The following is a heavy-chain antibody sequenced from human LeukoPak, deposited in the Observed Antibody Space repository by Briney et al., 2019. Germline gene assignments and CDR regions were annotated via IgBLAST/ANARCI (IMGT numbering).Heavy chain of an antibody. V-gene: IGHV3-48*03. J-gene: IGHJ4*02. Sequence: PGGSLRLSCAASGFTFSSYEMNWVRQAPGKGLEWVSYISSSGSTIYYADSVKGRLTISRDNAKNSLYLQMNSLRAEDTAVYYCARVNYGYSSGWWPFDYWGQGTLVTVSS. CDR3: ARVNYGYSSGWWPFDY. D-gene: IGHD6-19*01. CDR2: ISSSGSTI. CDR1: GFTFSSYE.